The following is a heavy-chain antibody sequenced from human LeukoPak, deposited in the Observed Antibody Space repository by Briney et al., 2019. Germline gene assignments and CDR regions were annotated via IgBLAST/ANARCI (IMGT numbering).Heavy chain of an antibody. J-gene: IGHJ3*02. V-gene: IGHV1-18*01. CDR1: GYTFTSYG. Sequence: SVTLSCKASGYTFTSYGISWVRQAPGQGLEWMGWISAYNGNTNYAQNLQGRVTMTTDTSTSTAYMELRSLRSDDTAVYYCAREASSGIDAFDIWGKGTMVTVSS. D-gene: IGHD6-19*01. CDR2: ISAYNGNT. CDR3: AREASSGIDAFDI.